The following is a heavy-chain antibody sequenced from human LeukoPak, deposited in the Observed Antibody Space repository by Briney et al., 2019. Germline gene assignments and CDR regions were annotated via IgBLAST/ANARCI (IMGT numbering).Heavy chain of an antibody. V-gene: IGHV3-11*01. Sequence: AGGSLRLSCAASGFTFSDYYMSWIRQAPGKGLEWVSYISSSGSTLYYADSVKGRITISRDNAKNSLNLQMNSLRAEDTAVYYCARRRYNWNAIDYWGQGTLVTVSS. CDR3: ARRRYNWNAIDY. J-gene: IGHJ4*02. CDR2: ISSSGSTL. CDR1: GFTFSDYY. D-gene: IGHD1-20*01.